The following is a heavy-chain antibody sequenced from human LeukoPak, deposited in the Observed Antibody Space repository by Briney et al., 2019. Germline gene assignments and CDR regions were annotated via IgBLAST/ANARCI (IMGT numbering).Heavy chain of an antibody. CDR2: IYVSGRI. CDR3: ARDSGTTGEVKFDP. J-gene: IGHJ5*02. Sequence: SETLSLTCTVSGGSISSYYWSWIRQPAGKGLEWIGRIYVSGRIDYNPSLRSRVTMSVDTSKNQLSLRVRSVTAADTGVYYCARDSGTTGEVKFDPWGQGTLVTVSS. V-gene: IGHV4-4*07. CDR1: GGSISSYY. D-gene: IGHD3-10*01.